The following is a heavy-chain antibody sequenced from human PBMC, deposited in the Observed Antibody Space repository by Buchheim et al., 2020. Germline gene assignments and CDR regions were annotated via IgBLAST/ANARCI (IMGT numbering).Heavy chain of an antibody. CDR2: IYHSGST. D-gene: IGHD2-2*01. CDR1: GGSISSSNW. Sequence: QVQLQESGPGLVKPSGTLSLTCAVSGGSISSSNWWSWVRQPPGKGLEWIGEIYHSGSTNYNPSLKSRVTISVDKSKNQFSLKLSSVTAADTAVYYCARGRGGSDIVVGPAAMGYYDYGMDVWGQGTT. J-gene: IGHJ6*02. CDR3: ARGRGGSDIVVGPAAMGYYDYGMDV. V-gene: IGHV4-4*02.